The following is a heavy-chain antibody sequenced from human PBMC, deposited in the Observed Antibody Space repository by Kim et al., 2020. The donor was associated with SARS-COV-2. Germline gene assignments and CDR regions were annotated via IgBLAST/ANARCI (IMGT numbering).Heavy chain of an antibody. CDR3: ARGYRVVDP. V-gene: IGHV3-11*01. CDR2: TM. D-gene: IGHD2-15*01. Sequence: TMYYADAVKGRFTISRDNTNSSLYLQMNSLRGEDTAVYYCARGYRVVDPRGQGTLVTVSS. J-gene: IGHJ5*02.